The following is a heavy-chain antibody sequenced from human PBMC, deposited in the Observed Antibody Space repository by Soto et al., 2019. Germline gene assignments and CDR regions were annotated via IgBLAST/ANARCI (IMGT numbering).Heavy chain of an antibody. Sequence: EVQLVESGGGLVNPGRSLRLSCTPYGFTFADYAMTWFRQAPGRGLEWVGFIRGNAYGGTIKYAASVKGRFSISRDDSKSIAYLQMDSLKTEDTAVYYCSRGNCGGDCSPPVYWGQGTLVTVSS. CDR2: IRGNAYGGTI. CDR1: GFTFADYA. J-gene: IGHJ4*02. V-gene: IGHV3-49*05. D-gene: IGHD2-21*02. CDR3: SRGNCGGDCSPPVY.